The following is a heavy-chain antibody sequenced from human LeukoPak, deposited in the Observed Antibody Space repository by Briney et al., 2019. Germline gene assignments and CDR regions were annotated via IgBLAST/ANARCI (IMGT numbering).Heavy chain of an antibody. V-gene: IGHV4-34*01. D-gene: IGHD3-10*01. CDR3: ARAHLVLLWFGGRENWFDP. J-gene: IGHJ5*02. CDR2: INHSGST. Sequence: SETLSLTCAVYGGSFSGYYWSWIRQPPGKGLEWIGEINHSGSTNYNPSLTSRVTISVDTSMNQFSLKLSSVTAADTAVYYCARAHLVLLWFGGRENWFDPWGQGTLVTVSS. CDR1: GGSFSGYY.